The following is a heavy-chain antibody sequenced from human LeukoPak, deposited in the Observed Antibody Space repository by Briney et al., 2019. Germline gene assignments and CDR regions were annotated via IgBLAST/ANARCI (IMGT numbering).Heavy chain of an antibody. J-gene: IGHJ4*02. CDR3: ARDFGHNRWYFDY. V-gene: IGHV3-30*03. CDR2: VSADGRTQ. Sequence: PGGSLRLSCAASGFTFRTYSIHWVRQAPGKGLEWVTVVSADGRTQLYSDSVKGRFTVSRDNSLNTLHLQMNSLKTEDTAVYYCARDFGHNRWYFDYWGQGALVTVS. D-gene: IGHD5-24*01. CDR1: GFTFRTYS.